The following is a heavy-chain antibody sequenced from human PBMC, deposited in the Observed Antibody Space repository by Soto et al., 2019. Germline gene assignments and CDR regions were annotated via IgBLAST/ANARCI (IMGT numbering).Heavy chain of an antibody. CDR1: GGSISSYY. V-gene: IGHV4-59*01. CDR2: IYYSGST. J-gene: IGHJ5*02. Sequence: SETLSLTCTVSGGSISSYYWSWIRQPPGKGLEWIGYIYYSGSTNYNPSLKSRVTISVDTSKNQFSLKLSSVTAADTAVYYCAIASYYSDSSGYYPGWFDPWGQGTLVTVSS. CDR3: AIASYYSDSSGYYPGWFDP. D-gene: IGHD3-22*01.